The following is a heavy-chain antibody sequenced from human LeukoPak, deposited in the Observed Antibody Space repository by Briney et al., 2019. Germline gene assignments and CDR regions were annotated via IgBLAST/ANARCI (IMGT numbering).Heavy chain of an antibody. Sequence: GGSLRLAGAASGFTFSSYGMHWVRQAPGKGLEWVAVMSYDGSKEYYADSVKGRFTISRDNSKNTLYLQMNSLRVEDTAVYYCLVWKHVFDRWGQGTLVTVSS. CDR1: GFTFSSYG. CDR2: MSYDGSKE. V-gene: IGHV3-30*03. CDR3: LVWKHVFDR. D-gene: IGHD5/OR15-5a*01. J-gene: IGHJ5*02.